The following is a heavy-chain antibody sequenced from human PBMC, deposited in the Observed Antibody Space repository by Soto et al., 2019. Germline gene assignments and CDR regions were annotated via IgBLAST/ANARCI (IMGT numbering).Heavy chain of an antibody. V-gene: IGHV4-30-2*01. J-gene: IGHJ4*01. CDR1: GGSIGSDGYS. Sequence: QLQLQESGSGLVKPSQTLSLTCAVSGGSIGSDGYSWNWVRQTPGKGLEWIGYIYHTGATYYNPSPKSRVTISIDTSNNQFSLRLSSVTAAATAFYYCARGRIQSFYFDLWGHGTLVTVSS. D-gene: IGHD3-16*02. CDR3: ARGRIQSFYFDL. CDR2: IYHTGAT.